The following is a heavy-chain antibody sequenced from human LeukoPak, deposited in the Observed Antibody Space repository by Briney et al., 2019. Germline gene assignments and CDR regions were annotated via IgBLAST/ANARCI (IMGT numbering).Heavy chain of an antibody. J-gene: IGHJ4*02. V-gene: IGHV3-74*01. D-gene: IGHD6-19*01. CDR1: GFTFSSYW. CDR3: VKLIDSSDLDY. Sequence: GGSLRLSCAASGFTFSSYWMHWVRQAPGKGLVWVSRINSDGSSTSYADSVKGRFTISRDNAKNTLYLQMSSLRAEDTAVYYCVKLIDSSDLDYWGQGTLVTVSS. CDR2: INSDGSST.